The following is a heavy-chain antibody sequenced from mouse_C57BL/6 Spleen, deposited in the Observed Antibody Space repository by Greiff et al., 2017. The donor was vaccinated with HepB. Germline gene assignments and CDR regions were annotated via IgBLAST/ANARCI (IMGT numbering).Heavy chain of an antibody. D-gene: IGHD6-5*01. CDR2: ISDGGSYT. CDR3: ARRRPKGAMDY. J-gene: IGHJ4*01. V-gene: IGHV5-4*01. CDR1: GFTFSSYA. Sequence: EVHLVESGGGLVKPGGSLKLSCAASGFTFSSYAMSWVRQTPEKRLEWVATISDGGSYTYYPDNVKGRFTISRDNAKNNLYLQMSHLKSEDTAMYYCARRRPKGAMDYWGQGTSVTVSS.